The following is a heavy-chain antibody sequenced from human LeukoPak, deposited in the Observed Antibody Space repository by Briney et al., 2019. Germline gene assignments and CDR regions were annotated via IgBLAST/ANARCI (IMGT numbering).Heavy chain of an antibody. CDR3: AREVTMVRRVHDY. J-gene: IGHJ4*02. CDR1: GGSISSYY. CDR2: IYTSGST. Sequence: ETLPLTCTVSGGSISSYYWSWIRQPAGKGLEWIGRIYTSGSTNYNPSRKSRVTMSVDTSKNQFSLKLSSVTAADTAVYYCAREVTMVRRVHDYWGQGTLVTVSS. V-gene: IGHV4-4*07. D-gene: IGHD3-10*01.